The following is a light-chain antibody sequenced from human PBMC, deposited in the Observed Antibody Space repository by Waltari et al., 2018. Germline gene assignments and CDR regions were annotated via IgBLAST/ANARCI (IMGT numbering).Light chain of an antibody. J-gene: IGKJ3*01. CDR3: QDLHDYPV. CDR1: HDISSH. V-gene: IGKV1-9*01. Sequence: IQLTQSPSSLSASVGDRVTISCRASHDISSHLAWYQQKPGKAPTLLSYPASTLESGVPSRFSGSGSGTEFTLTITSLQPEDFATYFCQDLHDYPVFGPGTKVDIK. CDR2: PAS.